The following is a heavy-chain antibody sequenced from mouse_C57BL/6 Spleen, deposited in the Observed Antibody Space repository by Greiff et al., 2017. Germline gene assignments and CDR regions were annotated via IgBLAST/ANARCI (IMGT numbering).Heavy chain of an antibody. CDR1: GYAFSSSW. CDR3: ARVGGNYAMDY. J-gene: IGHJ4*01. CDR2: IYPGDGDT. Sequence: QVQLQQSGPELVKPGASVKISCKASGYAFSSSWMNWVKQRPGQGLEWIGRIYPGDGDTNYNGKFKGKATLTADKSSSTAYMQLSSLTSEDSAVYFCARVGGNYAMDYWGQGTSVTVSS. V-gene: IGHV1-82*01.